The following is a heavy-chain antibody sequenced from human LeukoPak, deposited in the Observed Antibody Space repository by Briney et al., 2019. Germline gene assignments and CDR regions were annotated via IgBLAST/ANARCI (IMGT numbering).Heavy chain of an antibody. Sequence: GASVKVSCKASDYTFTSYGISWVRQAPGQGLEWMGWINPNSGGTNYAQKFQGRVTMTRDTSISTAYMELSRLRSDDTAVYYCARTDFYYDSSGYFTGSQDNWFDPWGQGTLVTVSS. J-gene: IGHJ5*02. CDR1: DYTFTSYG. D-gene: IGHD3-22*01. V-gene: IGHV1-2*02. CDR3: ARTDFYYDSSGYFTGSQDNWFDP. CDR2: INPNSGGT.